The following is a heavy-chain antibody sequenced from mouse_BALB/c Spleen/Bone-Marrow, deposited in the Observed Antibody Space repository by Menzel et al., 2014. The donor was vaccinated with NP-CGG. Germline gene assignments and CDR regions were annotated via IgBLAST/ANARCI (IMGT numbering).Heavy chain of an antibody. CDR1: GFTFSSFG. Sequence: EVQLVESGGGLVQPGGSRKLSCAASGFTFSSFGMHWVRQAPEKGLEWVAYISSGSSPIFYADTVKGRFTISRDNPKNTQFLQMTSLRSEDTAMYYCTRGGNWEDFDYWGQGTTLTVSS. D-gene: IGHD4-1*01. J-gene: IGHJ2*01. V-gene: IGHV5-17*02. CDR2: ISSGSSPI. CDR3: TRGGNWEDFDY.